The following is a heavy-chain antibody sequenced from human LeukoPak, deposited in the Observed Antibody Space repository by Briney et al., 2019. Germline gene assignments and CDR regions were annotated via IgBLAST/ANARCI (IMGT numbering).Heavy chain of an antibody. CDR2: IYYSGST. J-gene: IGHJ5*02. CDR3: ARAQQGGYYDILTGYHNWFDP. D-gene: IGHD3-9*01. CDR1: GGSISSYY. Sequence: SETLSLTCTVSGGSISSYYWSWIRQPPGKGLEWIGYIYYSGSTNYNPSLKSRVTISVDTSKNQFSLKLSSVTAADTAVYYCARAQQGGYYDILTGYHNWFDPWGQGTLVTVSS. V-gene: IGHV4-59*01.